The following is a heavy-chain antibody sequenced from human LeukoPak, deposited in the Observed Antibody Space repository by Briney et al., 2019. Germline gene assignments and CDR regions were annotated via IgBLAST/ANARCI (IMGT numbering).Heavy chain of an antibody. D-gene: IGHD3-22*01. Sequence: GASVKVSCKASGYTFTIYGISWVRQAPGQGLEWMGWISAYNGNTNYAQKLQGRVTITTDTSTGTAYMELRSLRYDDTAVYYCARDLPSSGPRGASFQHWGQGTLVTVSS. CDR1: GYTFTIYG. J-gene: IGHJ1*01. CDR3: ARDLPSSGPRGASFQH. CDR2: ISAYNGNT. V-gene: IGHV1-18*01.